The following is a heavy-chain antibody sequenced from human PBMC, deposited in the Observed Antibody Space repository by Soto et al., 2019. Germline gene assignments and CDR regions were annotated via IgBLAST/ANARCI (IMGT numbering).Heavy chain of an antibody. CDR2: IYFSGST. D-gene: IGHD2-2*01. V-gene: IGHV4-59*01. J-gene: IGHJ6*02. CDR1: QESSNSFY. CDR3: SFSTKYQVESTYDHCRDV. Sequence: NIYITTTVYQESSNSFYWSWVRQPPGKRLEWIGYIYFSGSTNYNPSLKSRVTISVDTSKNQFSLNLSSVTTADRAVDYCSFSTKYQVESTYDHCRDVCGQVTTVT.